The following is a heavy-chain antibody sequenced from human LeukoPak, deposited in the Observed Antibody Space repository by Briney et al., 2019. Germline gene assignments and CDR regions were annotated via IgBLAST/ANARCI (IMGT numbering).Heavy chain of an antibody. CDR2: IWSDGSSK. V-gene: IGHV3-33*01. Sequence: GRSLRLSCAASGFTFSSHGMHWVRQAPGKGLEWVAVIWSDGSSKHYADSVKGRFTISRDNSKNTLYLQMNSLRAEDTALYYCARGQPPSYYDMDVWGQGTTVTVSS. CDR3: ARGQPPSYYDMDV. J-gene: IGHJ6*02. CDR1: GFTFSSHG. D-gene: IGHD6-13*01.